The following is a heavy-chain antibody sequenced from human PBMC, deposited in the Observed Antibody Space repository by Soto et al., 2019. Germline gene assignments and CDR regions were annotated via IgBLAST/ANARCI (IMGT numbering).Heavy chain of an antibody. V-gene: IGHV1-69*06. CDR3: ARAAWRGGRCYSAIEYYYGMDV. J-gene: IGHJ6*04. D-gene: IGHD2-15*01. CDR1: GCTFSSYA. CDR2: IIPIFGTA. Sequence: QVQLVQSGAEVKKPGSSVKVSCKASGCTFSSYAISWVRQAPGQGLELMGGIIPIFGTATYAQKFQSSVTITEERSTRTAYMELSSLRSEDTGVYYCARAAWRGGRCYSAIEYYYGMDVWGKGTKATASS.